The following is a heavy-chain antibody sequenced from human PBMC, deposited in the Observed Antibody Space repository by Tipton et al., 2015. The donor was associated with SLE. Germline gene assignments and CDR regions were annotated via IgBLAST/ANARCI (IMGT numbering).Heavy chain of an antibody. Sequence: SLRLSCAASGFTFSRSWMNWVRLAPGKGLEWVANINEYGSEKHYVDSLKERLIISRDNAKKSVYLQMNSLRAEDTAVYYCARGKYYFDYWGQGALVTVSS. D-gene: IGHD2/OR15-2a*01. CDR3: ARGKYYFDY. J-gene: IGHJ4*02. V-gene: IGHV3-7*01. CDR1: GFTFSRSW. CDR2: INEYGSEK.